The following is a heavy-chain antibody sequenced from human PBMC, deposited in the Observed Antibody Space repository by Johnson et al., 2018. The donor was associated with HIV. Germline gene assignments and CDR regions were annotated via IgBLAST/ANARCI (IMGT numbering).Heavy chain of an antibody. J-gene: IGHJ3*02. CDR3: ARGEYYYDSSGYSNTPDAFDI. Sequence: VQLVESGGGLVQPGGSLRLSCAASGFTVSSNYMSWVRQAPGKGLEWVSVIYSGGSPYYADSVKGRFTISRDNSKNTLYLQMNSLSAEDTAVYYCARGEYYYDSSGYSNTPDAFDIWGQGTMVTVSS. CDR2: IYSGGSP. V-gene: IGHV3-66*01. D-gene: IGHD3-22*01. CDR1: GFTVSSNY.